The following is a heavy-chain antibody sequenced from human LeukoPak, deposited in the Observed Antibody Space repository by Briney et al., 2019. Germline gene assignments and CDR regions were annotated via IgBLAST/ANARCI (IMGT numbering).Heavy chain of an antibody. CDR2: IYYSGST. J-gene: IGHJ5*02. CDR1: GGSISSSSYY. V-gene: IGHV4-39*01. D-gene: IGHD3-3*01. Sequence: SETLSLTCTVSGGSISSSSYYWGWIRQPPGKGLEWIGSIYYSGSTYYNPSLKSRVTISADTSKNQFSLKLSSVTAADTAVYYCARPYYDFWSGYHIVGFDPWGQGTLVTVSS. CDR3: ARPYYDFWSGYHIVGFDP.